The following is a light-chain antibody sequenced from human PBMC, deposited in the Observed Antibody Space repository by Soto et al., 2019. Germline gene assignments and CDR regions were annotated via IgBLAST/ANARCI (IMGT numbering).Light chain of an antibody. Sequence: EIVLTQSPGTLSVSPGERATLSCRASQSVSSNLAWYQQKPGQAPRLLIYGASTRATGIPARFSGSGSGTEFTLTISSLQSEDFAVYYCQQYNDWPRTFGQGTKVDNK. CDR2: GAS. CDR3: QQYNDWPRT. V-gene: IGKV3-15*01. J-gene: IGKJ1*01. CDR1: QSVSSN.